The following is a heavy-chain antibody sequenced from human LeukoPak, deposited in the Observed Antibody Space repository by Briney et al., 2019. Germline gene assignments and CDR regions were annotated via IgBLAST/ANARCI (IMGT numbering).Heavy chain of an antibody. V-gene: IGHV3-49*04. D-gene: IGHD3-22*01. J-gene: IGHJ4*02. Sequence: GGSLRLSCTASGFTFGDYAMSWVRQAPGKGLEGVGFIRSKAYGGTTEYAASVKGRFTISRDDSKSIAYLQMNSLKTEDTAVYYCTRGQYYYDSSGYSDYWGQGTLVTVSS. CDR2: IRSKAYGGTT. CDR3: TRGQYYYDSSGYSDY. CDR1: GFTFGDYA.